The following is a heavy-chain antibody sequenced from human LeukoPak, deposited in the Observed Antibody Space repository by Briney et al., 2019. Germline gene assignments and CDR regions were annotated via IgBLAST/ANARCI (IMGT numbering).Heavy chain of an antibody. CDR3: ARGAVTTAVHWHLSL. D-gene: IGHD4-17*01. J-gene: IGHJ2*01. CDR2: MNPAGDNA. V-gene: IGHV1-8*01. CDR1: GYTFTNYY. Sequence: GASVKVSCKASGYTFTNYYISWVRQATGQGLEWMGWMNPAGDNAGYAQKFQGRMTLTRDTSVSTVYMGLSSLRSEDTAVYYCARGAVTTAVHWHLSLWGRGTLVTVSS.